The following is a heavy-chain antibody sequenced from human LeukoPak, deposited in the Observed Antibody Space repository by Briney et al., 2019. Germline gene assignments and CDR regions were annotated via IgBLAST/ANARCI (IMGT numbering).Heavy chain of an antibody. CDR2: IYTSGST. V-gene: IGHV4-4*07. D-gene: IGHD6-13*01. CDR1: GGSISSYY. CDR3: ARDRIAAAGTLFDY. Sequence: KPSETLSLTCTVSGGSISSYYWSWIRQPAGEGLEWIGRIYTSGSTNYNPSLKSRVTMSVDTSKNQFSLKLSSVTAADTAAYYCARDRIAAAGTLFDYWGQGTLVTVSS. J-gene: IGHJ4*02.